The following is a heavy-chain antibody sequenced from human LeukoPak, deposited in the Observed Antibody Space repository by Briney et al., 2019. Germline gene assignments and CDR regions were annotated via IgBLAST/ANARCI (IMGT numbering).Heavy chain of an antibody. V-gene: IGHV3-30-3*01. CDR3: ARDSLSGRNFDY. CDR2: ISYDGSNK. D-gene: IGHD6-19*01. CDR1: GFTFSSYA. J-gene: IGHJ4*02. Sequence: PGGSLRLSCAASGFTFSSYAMHWVRQAPGKGLEWVAVISYDGSNKYYADSVKGRFTISRDNSKNTLYLQMNSLRAEDTAVYYCARDSLSGRNFDYWGQGTLVTVSS.